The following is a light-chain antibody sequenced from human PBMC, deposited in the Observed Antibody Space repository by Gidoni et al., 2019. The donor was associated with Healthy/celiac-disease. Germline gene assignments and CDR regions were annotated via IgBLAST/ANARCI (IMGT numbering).Light chain of an antibody. CDR2: DAS. J-gene: IGKJ2*01. CDR1: QSVRSY. CDR3: QQRSNWPPRNT. V-gene: IGKV3-11*01. Sequence: EIVLTQSPATLSLSPGERATLSCRASQSVRSYLAWYQQKPGQAPRLLIYDASNRATGIPARFSGSGSGTDFTLTISSLEPEDFAVYYCQQRSNWPPRNTFGQGTKLEIK.